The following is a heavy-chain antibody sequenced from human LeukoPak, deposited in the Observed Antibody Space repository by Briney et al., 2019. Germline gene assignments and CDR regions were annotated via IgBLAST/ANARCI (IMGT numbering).Heavy chain of an antibody. D-gene: IGHD3-10*01. CDR3: ARGGYYYGSGSYYKGWFDP. Sequence: SETLSLTCAVSGGSISSGGYSWSWIRQPPGKGLEWIGYIYHSGSTYYNPSLKSRVTISVDRSKNQFSLKLSSVTAADTAVCYCARGGYYYGSGSYYKGWFDPWGQGTLVTVSS. J-gene: IGHJ5*02. V-gene: IGHV4-30-2*01. CDR2: IYHSGST. CDR1: GGSISSGGYS.